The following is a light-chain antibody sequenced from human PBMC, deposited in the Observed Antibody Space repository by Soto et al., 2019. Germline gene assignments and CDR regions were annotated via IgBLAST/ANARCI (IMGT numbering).Light chain of an antibody. CDR1: QDINTY. V-gene: IGKV3D-11*01. CDR2: DAS. Sequence: EIRLMQSAGTLSLKPGERATLSCRASQDINTYLAWYQQKPGQAPRLLIYDASNRAKGIPARFSFSGRGTRLTLSICGLEPEDFPVYYCQQRSNWPISFSQGTRLEIK. CDR3: QQRSNWPIS. J-gene: IGKJ5*01.